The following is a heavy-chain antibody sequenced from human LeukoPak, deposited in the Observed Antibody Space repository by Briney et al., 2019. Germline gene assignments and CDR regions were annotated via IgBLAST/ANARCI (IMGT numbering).Heavy chain of an antibody. V-gene: IGHV1-18*01. CDR2: ISAYNGNT. CDR3: ARDRLDYYDSSGYYSGVSTAFDI. CDR1: GYTFTSYG. Sequence: GASVKVSCKASGYTFTSYGISWVRQAPGQGLEWMGWISAYNGNTNHAQKLQGRVTMTTDTSTSTAYMELRSLRSDDTAVYYCARDRLDYYDSSGYYSGVSTAFDIWGQGTMVTVSS. D-gene: IGHD3-22*01. J-gene: IGHJ3*02.